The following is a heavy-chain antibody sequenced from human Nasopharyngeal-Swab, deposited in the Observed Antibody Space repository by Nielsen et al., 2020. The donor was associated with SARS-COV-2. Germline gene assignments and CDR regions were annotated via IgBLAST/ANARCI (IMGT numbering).Heavy chain of an antibody. CDR1: GFTFSSYA. D-gene: IGHD4-23*01. CDR2: ISYDGSNK. Sequence: GSLRLSCAASGFTFSSYAMHWVRQAPGKGLEWVAVISYDGSNKYYADSVKGRFTIPRDNSKNTLYLQMNSLRAEDTAVYYCASAYGGSYWYFDLWGRGTLVTVSS. J-gene: IGHJ2*01. CDR3: ASAYGGSYWYFDL. V-gene: IGHV3-30-3*01.